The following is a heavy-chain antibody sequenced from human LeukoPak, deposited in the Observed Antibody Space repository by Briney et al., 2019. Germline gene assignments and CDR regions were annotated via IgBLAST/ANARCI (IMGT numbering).Heavy chain of an antibody. V-gene: IGHV3-23*01. D-gene: IGHD4-17*01. CDR1: GVTINNYA. CDR2: MSGGGETT. Sequence: PGGSLRLSCAASGVTINNYAMNWVRQAPGKGLVWVSSMSGGGETTYYADSAKGRFTISRDNSQNTLYLQMNSLRAEDAAVYYCARDYADYVGYFFFDYWGQRTLVTVSS. CDR3: ARDYADYVGYFFFDY. J-gene: IGHJ4*02.